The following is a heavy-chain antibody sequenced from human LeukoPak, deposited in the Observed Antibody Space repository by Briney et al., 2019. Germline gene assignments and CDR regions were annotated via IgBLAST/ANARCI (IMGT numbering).Heavy chain of an antibody. CDR3: ARGTTDIVAEISDAFDI. Sequence: GRSLRLSCAASGFTFSAFAMHWARQAPGKGPEGVAAISYDASNKYYAVSVRGRFTISRDNSRNTLFLQMNSLRADDTAVYYCARGTTDIVAEISDAFDIWGQGTVVTVSS. D-gene: IGHD5-12*01. V-gene: IGHV3-30-3*01. CDR2: ISYDASNK. J-gene: IGHJ3*02. CDR1: GFTFSAFA.